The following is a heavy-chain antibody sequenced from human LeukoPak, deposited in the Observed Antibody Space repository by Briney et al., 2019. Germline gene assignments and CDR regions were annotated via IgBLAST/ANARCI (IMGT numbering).Heavy chain of an antibody. J-gene: IGHJ4*02. CDR3: ARGQTNAIVGTDFDY. Sequence: PSDTLALTCAAYGGPFSGYYWTWLRQPPGKVLPSIGEINHSGSTNYNPSLNSRVTISVDTSKNQFSLKLSSVTAADTAVYYCARGQTNAIVGTDFDYWGQGTLVTVSS. CDR2: INHSGST. D-gene: IGHD1-26*01. CDR1: GGPFSGYY. V-gene: IGHV4-34*01.